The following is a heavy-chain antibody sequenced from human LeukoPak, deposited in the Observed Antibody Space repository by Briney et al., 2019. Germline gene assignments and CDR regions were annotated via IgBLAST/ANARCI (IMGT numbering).Heavy chain of an antibody. CDR2: ISAYEGNT. D-gene: IGHD5-24*01. CDR3: ARTLGGFTVDRATGFDL. Sequence: ASVKVSCKASGYNFEILGISWVRQAPGQGLEWMGWISAYEGNTDYAQKFEDRDTMTTDTSTNTAYMDLRNLTSDDTAVYYCARTLGGFTVDRATGFDLWGRGTLVTVSS. CDR1: GYNFEILG. V-gene: IGHV1-18*01. J-gene: IGHJ2*01.